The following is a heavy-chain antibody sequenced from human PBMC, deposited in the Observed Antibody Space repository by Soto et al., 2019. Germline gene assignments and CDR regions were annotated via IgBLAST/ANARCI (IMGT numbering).Heavy chain of an antibody. J-gene: IGHJ6*02. D-gene: IGHD3-10*01. CDR2: ISAHNRNT. CDR1: GYTFSDYG. V-gene: IGHV1-18*04. Sequence: QVQLMQPGGEVKKPGASVKISCKASGYTFSDYGINWVRQAPGQGLEWMGWISAHNRNTNYAQNLQGRVPRTIDSSTTTAYMELRSLTSDDTAVYYCARVFTMLRERGMAVWGQGTTVTVSS. CDR3: ARVFTMLRERGMAV.